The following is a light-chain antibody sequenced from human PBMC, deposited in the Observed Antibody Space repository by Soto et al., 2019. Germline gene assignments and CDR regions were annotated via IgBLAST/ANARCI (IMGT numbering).Light chain of an antibody. CDR3: QQYNNWPRT. Sequence: EIVMTQSPATLSVSPGERATLSCRASQSVSSNLAWYQQKPGQAPRXLIYGASTRATGIPARFSGNGSGTEFTITISSLQSEDCAVYDCQQYNNWPRTFGQGTKLDIK. V-gene: IGKV3-15*01. CDR2: GAS. J-gene: IGKJ1*01. CDR1: QSVSSN.